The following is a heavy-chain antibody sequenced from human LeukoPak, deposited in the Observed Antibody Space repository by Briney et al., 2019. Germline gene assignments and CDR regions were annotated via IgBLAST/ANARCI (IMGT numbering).Heavy chain of an antibody. Sequence: GGSLRLSCAASGFTFSSYSMNWVRQAPGKGLEWVSYISSSSSTIYYADSVKGRFTISRDNAKNSLYLQMNSLRAEDTAVYYCARGIYEIWFDPWGQGTLVTVSS. D-gene: IGHD5-12*01. CDR3: ARGIYEIWFDP. J-gene: IGHJ5*02. CDR1: GFTFSSYS. V-gene: IGHV3-48*01. CDR2: ISSSSSTI.